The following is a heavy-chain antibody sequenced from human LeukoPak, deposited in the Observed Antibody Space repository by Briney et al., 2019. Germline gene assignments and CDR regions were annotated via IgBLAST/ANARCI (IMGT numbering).Heavy chain of an antibody. CDR3: ARPGGMDGRPPDY. J-gene: IGHJ4*02. D-gene: IGHD5-24*01. Sequence: GESLKISCKGSGYSFTTSWIGRARQTPPKRLPCMRLIYPGDSDTRYSPSFQGQVTISADKSISTAYLQWSSLKASDTAMYYCARPGGMDGRPPDYWGQGTLVTVSS. CDR2: IYPGDSDT. V-gene: IGHV5-51*01. CDR1: GYSFTTSW.